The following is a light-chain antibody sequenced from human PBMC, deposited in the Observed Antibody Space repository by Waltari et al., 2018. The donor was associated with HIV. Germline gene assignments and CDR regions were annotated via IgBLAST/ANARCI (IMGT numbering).Light chain of an antibody. CDR1: QSVGSN. J-gene: IGKJ1*01. CDR2: GAS. V-gene: IGKV3-15*01. Sequence: EIVMTQSPATLSVSPGERATISCRASQSVGSNLAWYQQKPGQAPRLLIYGASTRATGIPARFSGSGSGTEFTLTISSLQSEDFAVYYCQQYNKWPPWTFGQGTKVEIK. CDR3: QQYNKWPPWT.